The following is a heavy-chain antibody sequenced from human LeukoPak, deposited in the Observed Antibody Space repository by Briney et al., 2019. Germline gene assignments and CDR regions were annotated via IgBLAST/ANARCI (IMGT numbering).Heavy chain of an antibody. J-gene: IGHJ6*03. CDR1: GYTLTELS. CDR3: ARDLRKSYPDYYYYYYMDV. V-gene: IGHV1-24*01. Sequence: ASVKVSCKVSGYTLTELSMHWVRQAPGKGLEWMGGFDPEDGETIYAQKFQGRVTMTEDTSTDTAYMELSSLRSEDTAVYYCARDLRKSYPDYYYYYYMDVWGKGTTVTVSS. CDR2: FDPEDGET. D-gene: IGHD1-26*01.